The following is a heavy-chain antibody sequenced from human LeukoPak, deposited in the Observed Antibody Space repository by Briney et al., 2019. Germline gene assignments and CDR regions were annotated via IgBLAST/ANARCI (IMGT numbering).Heavy chain of an antibody. J-gene: IGHJ4*02. CDR3: AKDRSSSTSCSNY. Sequence: GGSLRLSCAASGFNFSNYAMTWVRQAPGKGLEWVSGVTGSSSDTYYADSVKGRFTISRDNSKNMLYLEMNSLRVEDTAIYYCAKDRSSSTSCSNYWGRGTLVTVSS. CDR1: GFNFSNYA. CDR2: VTGSSSDT. D-gene: IGHD2-2*01. V-gene: IGHV3-23*01.